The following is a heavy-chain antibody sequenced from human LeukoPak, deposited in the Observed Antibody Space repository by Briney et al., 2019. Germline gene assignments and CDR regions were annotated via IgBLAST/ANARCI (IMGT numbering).Heavy chain of an antibody. J-gene: IGHJ4*02. CDR2: IYHSGST. D-gene: IGHD3-22*01. V-gene: IGHV4-30-2*01. Sequence: SETLSLTCAVSGGSISSGGYSWSWIRQPPGKGLEWIGYIYHSGSTYYNPSLKSRVTISVDTSKNQFSLKLSSVTAADTAVYYCARPSYSNYYDSSENDYWGQGTLVTVSS. CDR1: GGSISSGGYS. CDR3: ARPSYSNYYDSSENDY.